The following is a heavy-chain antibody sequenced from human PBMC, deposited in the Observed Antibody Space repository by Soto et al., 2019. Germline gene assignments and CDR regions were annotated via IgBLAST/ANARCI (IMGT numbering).Heavy chain of an antibody. CDR3: AKGAAGYSAWGPDY. CDR1: GFTFNNYG. J-gene: IGHJ4*02. CDR2: INKSGGDT. D-gene: IGHD3-22*01. V-gene: IGHV3-23*01. Sequence: SLRLSCAASGFTFNNYGMSWVRQAPGKGLEWVSGINKSGGDTNYADSVKGRLTVSRDNSKKTLYLQMTSLRAEDRALYFCAKGAAGYSAWGPDYWGQGTLVTVSS.